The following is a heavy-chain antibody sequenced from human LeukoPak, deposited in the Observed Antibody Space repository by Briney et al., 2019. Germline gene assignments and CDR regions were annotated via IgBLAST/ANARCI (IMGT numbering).Heavy chain of an antibody. CDR1: GYTFTGYD. Sequence: ASVKVSCKASGYTFTGYDMHWVRQAPGQGLEWLGWINPNSGGTNYAKKFPGRVTMTRDTSITTAYMELSRLRADYTAVYYCARNWGVGSGSYYPDYWGQGTLVTVSS. CDR3: ARNWGVGSGSYYPDY. J-gene: IGHJ4*02. V-gene: IGHV1-2*02. CDR2: INPNSGGT. D-gene: IGHD3-10*01.